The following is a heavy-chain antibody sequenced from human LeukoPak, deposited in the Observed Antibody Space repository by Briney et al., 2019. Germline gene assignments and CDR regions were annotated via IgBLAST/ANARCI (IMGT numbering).Heavy chain of an antibody. CDR2: ISTSGST. D-gene: IGHD7-27*01. Sequence: SETLSLTCTVSGGSISSYYWSWIRQPAGKGLESIGHISTSGSTNYNPSLKSRVTMSVDTSKNQFSLKLSSVTAADTAVYFCARGFRGDNFDYWGQGTLVTVSS. V-gene: IGHV4-4*07. CDR1: GGSISSYY. CDR3: ARGFRGDNFDY. J-gene: IGHJ4*02.